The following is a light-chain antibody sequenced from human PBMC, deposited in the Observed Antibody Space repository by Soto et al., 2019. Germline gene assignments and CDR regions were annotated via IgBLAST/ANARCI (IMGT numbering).Light chain of an antibody. CDR2: GAS. Sequence: DIQMTQSPSFLSASVGDRVTITCRASQRIDNFLNWDQQKPGKAPKLLIYGASSLQSGVPSRFSGSGSGTEFTLTIGSLQPDDFTTFYCQQYKDYTWTFGQGTKVDIK. CDR1: QRIDNF. J-gene: IGKJ1*01. V-gene: IGKV1-39*02. CDR3: QQYKDYTWT.